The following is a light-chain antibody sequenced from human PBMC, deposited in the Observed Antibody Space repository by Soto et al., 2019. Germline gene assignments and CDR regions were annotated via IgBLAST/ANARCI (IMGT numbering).Light chain of an antibody. CDR3: CSYTCSSTPLYLV. J-gene: IGLJ2*01. CDR1: SSDVGGDNY. V-gene: IGLV2-14*01. CDR2: DVS. Sequence: QSALTQPASVSGSPGQSITISCTGTSSDVGGDNYVSWYQQHPGKAPKLMIYDVSNRPSGVSIRFSGSKSGNTASLTISGIQAEDEDEYDCCSYTCSSTPLYLVFGGGTKLTVL.